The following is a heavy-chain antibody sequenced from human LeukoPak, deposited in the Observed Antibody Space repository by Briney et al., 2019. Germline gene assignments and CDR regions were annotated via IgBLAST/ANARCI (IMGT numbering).Heavy chain of an antibody. Sequence: ASVKVSCKASGGTFSSYAISWVRQAPGQGLEWMGIINPSGGSTSYAQKFQGRVTMTRDMSTSTVYMELSSLRSEDTAVYYCARDRRLDVWGKGTTVTISS. CDR2: INPSGGST. V-gene: IGHV1-46*01. CDR1: GGTFSSYA. J-gene: IGHJ6*04. CDR3: ARDRRLDV.